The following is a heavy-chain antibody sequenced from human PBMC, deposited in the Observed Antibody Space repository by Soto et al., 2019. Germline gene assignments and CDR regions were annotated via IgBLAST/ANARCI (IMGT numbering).Heavy chain of an antibody. CDR2: IRSKAYGGTT. D-gene: IGHD2-2*01. J-gene: IGHJ3*02. CDR3: TRDRRYCSSTSCPAVDI. V-gene: IGHV3-49*04. CDR1: GFTFGDYA. Sequence: GGSLRLSCTASGFTFGDYAMSWVRQAPGKGLEWVGFIRSKAYGGTTEYAASVKGRFTISRDDSKSIACLQMNSLKTEATAVYYCTRDRRYCSSTSCPAVDIWGQGTMDTASS.